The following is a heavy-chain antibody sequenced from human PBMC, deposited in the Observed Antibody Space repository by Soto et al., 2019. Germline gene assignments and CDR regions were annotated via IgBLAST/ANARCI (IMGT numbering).Heavy chain of an antibody. CDR2: IYYSGST. CDR1: GGSISSGGYY. CDR3: ARDSRAFYGMDV. V-gene: IGHV4-31*03. J-gene: IGHJ6*02. Sequence: SETLSLTCTVSGGSISSGGYYWSWIRQHPGKGLEWIGYIYYSGSTYYNPSPKSRVTISVDTSKNQFSLKLSSVTAADTAVYYCARDSRAFYGMDVWGQGTTVTVSS.